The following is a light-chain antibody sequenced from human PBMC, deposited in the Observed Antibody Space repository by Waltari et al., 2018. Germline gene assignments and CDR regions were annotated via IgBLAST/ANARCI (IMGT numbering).Light chain of an antibody. J-gene: IGKJ2*01. CDR2: GAS. Sequence: GERATLSCRASQSVSSSYLAWYQQKPGQAPRLLIYGASSRATGIPDRFSGSGSGTDFTLTISRLEPEDFAVYYCQQYGSSPRYTFGQGTKLGIK. V-gene: IGKV3-20*01. CDR3: QQYGSSPRYT. CDR1: QSVSSSY.